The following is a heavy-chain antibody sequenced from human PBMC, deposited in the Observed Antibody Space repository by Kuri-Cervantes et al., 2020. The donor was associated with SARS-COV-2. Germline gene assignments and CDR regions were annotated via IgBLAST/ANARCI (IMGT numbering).Heavy chain of an antibody. CDR1: GYTFTGYY. V-gene: IGHV1-2*02. Sequence: ASVKVSCKASGYTFTGYYMHWVRQAPGQGLEWTGWINPNSGGTNYAQKFQGRVTMTRDTSISTAYMELSRLRSDDTAVYYCARAYCSSTSCYEDVWGKGTTVTVSS. CDR3: ARAYCSSTSCYEDV. J-gene: IGHJ6*04. CDR2: INPNSGGT. D-gene: IGHD2-2*01.